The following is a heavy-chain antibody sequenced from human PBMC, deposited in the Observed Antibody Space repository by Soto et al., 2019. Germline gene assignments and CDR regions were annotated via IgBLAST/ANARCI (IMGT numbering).Heavy chain of an antibody. D-gene: IGHD3-10*01. V-gene: IGHV4-31*03. CDR1: GGSISSGGYY. J-gene: IGHJ4*02. CDR2: IYYSGST. Sequence: QVQLQESGPGLVKPSQTLSLTCTVSGGSISSGGYYWSWIRQHPGKGLEWIGYIYYSGSTYYNPYLKSRVNIAIDSSKNQFSLKLSSVSAADSAVYYCARTPRRGLLWFGSFDYWGQGTLVIVSS. CDR3: ARTPRRGLLWFGSFDY.